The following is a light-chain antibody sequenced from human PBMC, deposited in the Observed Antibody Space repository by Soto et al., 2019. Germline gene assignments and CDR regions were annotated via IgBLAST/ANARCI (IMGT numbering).Light chain of an antibody. Sequence: SPGERATLSCRASQSVSSYLAWYQQKPGQAPRLLIYDASNRATGIPARFSGSGSGTDFTLTISSLEPEDFAVYYCQQRSNWITFGQGTGLEIK. CDR2: DAS. J-gene: IGKJ5*01. CDR3: QQRSNWIT. CDR1: QSVSSY. V-gene: IGKV3-11*01.